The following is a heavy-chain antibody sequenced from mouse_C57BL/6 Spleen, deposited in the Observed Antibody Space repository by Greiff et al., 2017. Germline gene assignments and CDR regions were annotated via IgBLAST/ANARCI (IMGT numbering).Heavy chain of an antibody. CDR3: AKHEGYGAAGCAC. CDR1: GFSLTSYG. V-gene: IGHV2-9*01. D-gene: IGHD2-3*01. J-gene: IGHJ3*01. Sequence: VQLQQSGPGLVAPSETLSITCTVSGFSLTSYGVDWVRQHPGKGLEWLGVIWGGGSTNYNSALMSRLSISKDNSKSQVFLKMNSLQTDDTAMYYCAKHEGYGAAGCACWGQGTLVTVSA. CDR2: IWGGGST.